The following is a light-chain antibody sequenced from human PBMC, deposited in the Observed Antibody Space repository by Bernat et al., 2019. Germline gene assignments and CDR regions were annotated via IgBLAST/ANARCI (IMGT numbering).Light chain of an antibody. V-gene: IGKV1-33*01. Sequence: DIQMTQSPSSLSASVGDRVTITCQASQDISNYLNGYQQKPGKAPKLLIYDASNLETGVPSRFSGSGSGTDFTFTISSLQPEDIATYYCQQYDNLPLTFGGGTKVAIK. CDR1: QDISNY. CDR3: QQYDNLPLT. J-gene: IGKJ4*01. CDR2: DAS.